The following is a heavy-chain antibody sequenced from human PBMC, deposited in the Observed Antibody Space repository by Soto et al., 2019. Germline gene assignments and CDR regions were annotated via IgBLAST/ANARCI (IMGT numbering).Heavy chain of an antibody. D-gene: IGHD6-19*01. CDR3: ARTSIAVAAGKSKFGMDV. Sequence: SQTLTLTCAVSGDNVSSNSAAWNWIRQSPSRGLEWLGRTYYRSKWYNDYAVSVKSRITINPDTSKNQFSLQLNSVTPEDTAVYYCARTSIAVAAGKSKFGMDVWGQGTTVTVSS. V-gene: IGHV6-1*01. CDR1: GDNVSSNSAA. CDR2: TYYRSKWYN. J-gene: IGHJ6*02.